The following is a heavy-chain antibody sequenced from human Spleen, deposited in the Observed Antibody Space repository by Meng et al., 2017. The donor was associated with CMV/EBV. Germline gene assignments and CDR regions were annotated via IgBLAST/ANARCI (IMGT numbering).Heavy chain of an antibody. CDR1: GFTFGHFG. Sequence: GESLKISCAASGFTFGHFGMHWVRQAPGKGLEWVATIWYDGTTKYFADSVRGRFSISRDNSKNTLYLQMNSLRAEDTAVYYCAKEANYYGSGSYDYWGQGTLVTVSS. J-gene: IGHJ4*02. V-gene: IGHV3-30*02. CDR3: AKEANYYGSGSYDY. CDR2: IWYDGTTK. D-gene: IGHD3-10*01.